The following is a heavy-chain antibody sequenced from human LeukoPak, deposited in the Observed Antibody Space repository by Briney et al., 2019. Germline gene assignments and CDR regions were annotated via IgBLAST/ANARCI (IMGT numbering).Heavy chain of an antibody. J-gene: IGHJ3*02. CDR2: INPNSGGT. CDR3: ARGISIVGAYAFDI. CDR1: GYTFTGYY. D-gene: IGHD1-26*01. Sequence: ASVKVSCKASGYTFTGYYMHWVRQAPGQGLEWMGWINPNSGGTNYAQKFQGRVTMTRNTSISTAYMELSSLRSEDTAVYYCARGISIVGAYAFDIWGQGTMVTVSP. V-gene: IGHV1-2*02.